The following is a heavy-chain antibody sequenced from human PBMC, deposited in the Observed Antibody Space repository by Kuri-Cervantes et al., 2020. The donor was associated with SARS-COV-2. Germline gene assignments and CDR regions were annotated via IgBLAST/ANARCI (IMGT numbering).Heavy chain of an antibody. Sequence: GESLKISCAASGFPFSSYEMNWVRQAPGKGLEWVSYISSSGSTIYYADSVKGRFTISRDNAKNSLYLQMNSLRAEDTAVYYCARPYDEGPTTPNWGQGTLVTVSS. J-gene: IGHJ4*02. V-gene: IGHV3-48*03. D-gene: IGHD3-22*01. CDR1: GFPFSSYE. CDR2: ISSSGSTI. CDR3: ARPYDEGPTTPN.